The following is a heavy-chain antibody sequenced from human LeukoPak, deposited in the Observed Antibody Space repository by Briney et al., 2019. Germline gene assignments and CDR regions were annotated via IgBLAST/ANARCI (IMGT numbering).Heavy chain of an antibody. CDR3: ARMTPPHA. J-gene: IGHJ5*02. CDR2: MNPNSGNT. V-gene: IGHV1-8*03. Sequence: ASVKVSCKASGGTFSSYAISWVRQATGQGLEWMGWMNPNSGNTGYAQKFQGRVTITRNTSISTAYMELSSLRSEDTAVYYCARMTPPHAWGQGTLVTVSS. D-gene: IGHD2-15*01. CDR1: GGTFSSYA.